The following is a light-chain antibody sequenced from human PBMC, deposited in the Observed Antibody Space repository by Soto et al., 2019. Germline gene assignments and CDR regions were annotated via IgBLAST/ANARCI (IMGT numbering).Light chain of an antibody. CDR3: SSKSPDF. CDR1: SSGIRDYNY. V-gene: IGLV2-14*01. CDR2: EVS. Sequence: QSVLAQPASVSGSPGQSITISCTGTSSGIRDYNYVSWYQQLPGNAPKLIMYEVSNRPSGISNRFSGSKSGNTASLTISGLQAEDEADYYCSSKSPDFFGTGIKVTVL. J-gene: IGLJ1*01.